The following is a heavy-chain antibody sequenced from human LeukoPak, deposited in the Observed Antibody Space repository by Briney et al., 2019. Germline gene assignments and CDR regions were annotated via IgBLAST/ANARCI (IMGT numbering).Heavy chain of an antibody. D-gene: IGHD3-3*01. CDR3: ARVRFEQSYYFDY. CDR1: SGSISSYY. J-gene: IGHJ4*02. V-gene: IGHV4-59*01. Sequence: SETLSLTCTVSSGSISSYYWSWIRQPPGKGLEWIGYIYYSGSTNYNPSLKSRVTISVDTSKNQFSLKLSSVTAADTAVYYCARVRFEQSYYFDYWGQGTLVTVSS. CDR2: IYYSGST.